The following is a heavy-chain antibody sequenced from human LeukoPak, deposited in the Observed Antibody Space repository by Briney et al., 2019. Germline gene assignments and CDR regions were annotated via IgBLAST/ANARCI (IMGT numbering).Heavy chain of an antibody. CDR2: IYSGGST. CDR1: GFTVSSNY. J-gene: IGHJ4*02. CDR3: ARVQYYHDSKIFDY. V-gene: IGHV3-53*01. D-gene: IGHD3-22*01. Sequence: GGSLRLSCAASGFTVSSNYMSWVRQAPGKGLEWVSVIYSGGSTYYADSVKGRFTISRDNSKNTLYLQMNSLRAEDTAVYYCARVQYYHDSKIFDYWGQGTLVTVSS.